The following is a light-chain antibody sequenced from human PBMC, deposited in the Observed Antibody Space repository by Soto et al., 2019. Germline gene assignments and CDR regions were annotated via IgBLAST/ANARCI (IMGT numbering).Light chain of an antibody. J-gene: IGKJ1*01. V-gene: IGKV1-39*01. CDR3: LQTYTAPAT. CDR1: QSISSC. Sequence: DLQMTQSPSSLSASVGDRVTITCRASQSISSCLSWYQQKPGKAPKLLIYAASRLQSGFPSRFSGSRSGTDCTLPISFLHREDLATYYGLQTYTAPATFGQGTRVEIK. CDR2: AAS.